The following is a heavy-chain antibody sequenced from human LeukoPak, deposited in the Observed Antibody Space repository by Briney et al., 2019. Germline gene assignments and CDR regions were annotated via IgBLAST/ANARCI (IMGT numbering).Heavy chain of an antibody. V-gene: IGHV3-30*02. D-gene: IGHD6-19*01. CDR1: GFTFSSYG. Sequence: GGSLRLSCAASGFTFSSYGMHWVRQAPGKGLEWVAVVWDDGSSQNYADSVKGRFTISRDNSKNTLYLQMNSLTAEDTAVFYCAKGLAGYTSGWYGIFDYWGQGALVTVSS. CDR3: AKGLAGYTSGWYGIFDY. CDR2: VWDDGSSQ. J-gene: IGHJ4*02.